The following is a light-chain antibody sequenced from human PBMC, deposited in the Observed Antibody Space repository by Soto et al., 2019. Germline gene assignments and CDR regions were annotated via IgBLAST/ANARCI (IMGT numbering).Light chain of an antibody. V-gene: IGKV1-39*01. CDR3: QQSYTTPQSWT. CDR2: AAS. CDR1: QSISTF. J-gene: IGKJ1*01. Sequence: DIQMTQSPSSLSASVGDRVTITCRASQSISTFLNWYQQKPGKAPKLLIYAASTLQSGVPSGFSGSGSGTDFALTISSPQPEDFATYFCQQSYTTPQSWTFGQGTKVEIK.